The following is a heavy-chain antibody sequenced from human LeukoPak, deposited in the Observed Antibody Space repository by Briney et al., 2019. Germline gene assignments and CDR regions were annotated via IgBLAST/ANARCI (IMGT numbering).Heavy chain of an antibody. Sequence: ESLKISCKGSGYSFTNYWIGWVRQMPGRGLEWMGIIYPDDSDTRYSPSFQGQVIMSADKSINTAYLQWSSLKASDTAMYYCARRGGYDYAWEFDYWGQGTLVSVSS. D-gene: IGHD3-16*01. CDR2: IYPDDSDT. V-gene: IGHV5-51*01. CDR3: ARRGGYDYAWEFDY. J-gene: IGHJ4*02. CDR1: GYSFTNYW.